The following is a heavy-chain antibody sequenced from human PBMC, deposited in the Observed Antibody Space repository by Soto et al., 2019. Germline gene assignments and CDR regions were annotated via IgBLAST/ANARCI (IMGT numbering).Heavy chain of an antibody. CDR3: ARTDYYYDSSGYYNPLAY. CDR1: GFTFSSYE. J-gene: IGHJ4*02. D-gene: IGHD3-22*01. V-gene: IGHV3-48*03. Sequence: PGGSLRLCCAASGFTFSSYEMNWVRQAPGKGLEWVSYISSSGSTIYYADSVKGRFTISRDNAKNSLYLQMNSLRAEDTAVYYCARTDYYYDSSGYYNPLAYWGQGTLVTVSS. CDR2: ISSSGSTI.